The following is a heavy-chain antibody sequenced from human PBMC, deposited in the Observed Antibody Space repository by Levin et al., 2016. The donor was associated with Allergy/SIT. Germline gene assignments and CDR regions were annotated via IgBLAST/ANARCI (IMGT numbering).Heavy chain of an antibody. Sequence: SETLSLTCAVYGGSFSGYYWSWIRQPPGKGLEWIGEINHSGSTNYNPSLKSRVTISVDTSKNQFSLKLSSVTAADTAVYYCARVRYNWNDRVFDYWGQGTLVTVSS. CDR3: ARVRYNWNDRVFDY. J-gene: IGHJ4*02. D-gene: IGHD1-1*01. V-gene: IGHV4-34*01. CDR1: GGSFSGYY. CDR2: INHSGST.